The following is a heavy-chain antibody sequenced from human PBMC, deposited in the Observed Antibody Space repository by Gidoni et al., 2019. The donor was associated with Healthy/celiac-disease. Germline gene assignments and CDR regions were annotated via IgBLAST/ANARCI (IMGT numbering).Heavy chain of an antibody. CDR3: ARERDDSSGYYTDGYYYGMDV. J-gene: IGHJ6*02. CDR2: IYTSGST. Sequence: GKGLEWIGRIYTSGSTNYNPSLKSRVTISVDTSKNQFSLKLSSVTAADTAVYYCARERDDSSGYYTDGYYYGMDVWGQGTTVTVSS. D-gene: IGHD3-22*01. V-gene: IGHV4-61*02.